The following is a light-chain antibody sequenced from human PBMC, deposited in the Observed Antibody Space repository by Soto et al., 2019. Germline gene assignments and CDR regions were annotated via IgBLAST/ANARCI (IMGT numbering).Light chain of an antibody. Sequence: EIVLTQSPGTLSLSPGERATLSCRASQSVRGSYLAWYQQKPGQAPRLLIYGASSGATGIPDRFVGSGSETEFNLTISSLQSEDFAVYFCQQYDDWLRLTFGGGTKVDIK. J-gene: IGKJ4*01. V-gene: IGKV3-20*01. CDR2: GAS. CDR3: QQYDDWLRLT. CDR1: QSVRGSY.